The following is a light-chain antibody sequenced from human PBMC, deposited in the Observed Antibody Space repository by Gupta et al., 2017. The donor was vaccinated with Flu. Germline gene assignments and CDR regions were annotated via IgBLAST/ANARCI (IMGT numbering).Light chain of an antibody. V-gene: IGKV3-20*01. CDR2: GVS. CDR3: LQDSRSPLT. Sequence: GTLCLSPGARATRSCLVRQSVRSTYLAWYQQKPGQSPRLLIYGVSGRATGVPDRFSGSGSGTEFTLTISRLEPEDFAVYYCLQDSRSPLTFGPGTKVEIK. CDR1: QSVRSTY. J-gene: IGKJ1*01.